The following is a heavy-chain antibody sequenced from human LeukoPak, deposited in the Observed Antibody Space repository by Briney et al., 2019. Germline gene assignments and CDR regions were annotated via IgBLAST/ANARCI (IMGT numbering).Heavy chain of an antibody. CDR2: ISGSGGTT. Sequence: GGSLTLSCAASGFTFSRYSMSWVRQAPGKGLDWVSGISGSGGTTDYGDSVKGRFTISRDNSKNTLYLQMNSLRAEDTAVYYCAKDRASDYGDYVYDYWGQGTLVTVSS. J-gene: IGHJ4*02. CDR3: AKDRASDYGDYVYDY. V-gene: IGHV3-23*01. D-gene: IGHD4-17*01. CDR1: GFTFSRYS.